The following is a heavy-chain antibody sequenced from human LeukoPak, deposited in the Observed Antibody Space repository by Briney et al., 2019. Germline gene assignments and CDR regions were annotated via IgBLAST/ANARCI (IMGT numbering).Heavy chain of an antibody. CDR1: GDSISSDY. D-gene: IGHD6-19*01. J-gene: IGHJ4*02. V-gene: IGHV4-4*07. Sequence: SETLSLTCSVSGDSISSDYWSWIRQLAGKGLEWIGRIHTTGSTNYNPSLKSRVTMSVDMSKNQFSLKLSSVTAADTAVYYCASASGYWGQGTLVTVSS. CDR3: ASASGY. CDR2: IHTTGST.